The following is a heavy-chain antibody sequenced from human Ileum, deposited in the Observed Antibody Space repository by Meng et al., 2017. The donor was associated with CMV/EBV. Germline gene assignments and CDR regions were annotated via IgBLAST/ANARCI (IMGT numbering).Heavy chain of an antibody. CDR1: GGSISSYY. Sequence: SETLSLTCTVSGGSISSYYWSWIRKPPGKGLEWSGYIYYSGSTNYNPSLKSRVTISVDTSKNQFSLKLSSVTAADTAVYYCARNPPFGGYYFDYWGQGTLVTVSS. CDR2: IYYSGST. V-gene: IGHV4-59*01. D-gene: IGHD2/OR15-2a*01. J-gene: IGHJ4*02. CDR3: ARNPPFGGYYFDY.